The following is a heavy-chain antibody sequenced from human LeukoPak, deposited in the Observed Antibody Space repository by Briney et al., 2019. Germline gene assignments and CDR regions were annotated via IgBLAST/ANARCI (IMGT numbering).Heavy chain of an antibody. CDR3: ARSDCSSTSCYRDYYMDV. V-gene: IGHV1-69*05. J-gene: IGHJ6*03. D-gene: IGHD2-2*01. Sequence: ASVKVSCKASGGTFSSYAISWVRQAPGQGLEWMGGIIPIFGTANYAQKFQGRVTITTDESTSTAYMELSSLRSEDTAVYYCARSDCSSTSCYRDYYMDVWGKGTTVTVSS. CDR1: GGTFSSYA. CDR2: IIPIFGTA.